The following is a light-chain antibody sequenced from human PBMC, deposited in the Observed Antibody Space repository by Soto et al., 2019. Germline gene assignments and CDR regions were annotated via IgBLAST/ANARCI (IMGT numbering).Light chain of an antibody. Sequence: EIVLTQSPATLSLSPGERATLSCRASQSVSSYLAWYQQKPGQAPRLLIYDASNSATGIPDRFSGSGSGTDFTLTISSLEPEDFAVYYCQQRSNCPLTFGGGTKVEIK. J-gene: IGKJ4*01. CDR2: DAS. CDR3: QQRSNCPLT. V-gene: IGKV3-11*01. CDR1: QSVSSY.